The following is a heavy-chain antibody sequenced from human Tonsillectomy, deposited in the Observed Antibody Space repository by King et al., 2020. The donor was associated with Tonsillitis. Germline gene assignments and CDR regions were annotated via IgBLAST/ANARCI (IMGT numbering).Heavy chain of an antibody. CDR1: GYTFTGYY. Sequence: QLVQSGAEVKKPGASVKVSCKASGYTFTGYYMHWVRQAPGQGLEWMGWINPNSGGTNYAQKFQGRVTMTRDTSISTAYMALSRLRSDDTAVYYCARSYYYDSSGYYYVGWFDPWGQGTLVTVSS. V-gene: IGHV1-2*02. CDR3: ARSYYYDSSGYYYVGWFDP. J-gene: IGHJ5*02. CDR2: INPNSGGT. D-gene: IGHD3-22*01.